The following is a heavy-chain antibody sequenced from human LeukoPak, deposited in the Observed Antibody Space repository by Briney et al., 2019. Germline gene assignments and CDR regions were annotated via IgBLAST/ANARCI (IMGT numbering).Heavy chain of an antibody. J-gene: IGHJ4*02. CDR1: GYTFTGYY. D-gene: IGHD3-9*01. CDR3: AKERESEYCDILTGYCAPGFDY. Sequence: GASVKVSCKASGYTFTGYYMHWVRQAPGQGLEWMGWINPNSGGTNYAQKFQGRVTMTRDTSISTAYMELSRLRSDDTAVYYCAKERESEYCDILTGYCAPGFDYWGQGTLVTVSS. CDR2: INPNSGGT. V-gene: IGHV1-2*02.